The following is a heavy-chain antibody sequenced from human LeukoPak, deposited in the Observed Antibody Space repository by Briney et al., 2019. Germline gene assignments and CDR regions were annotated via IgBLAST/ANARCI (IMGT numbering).Heavy chain of an antibody. V-gene: IGHV4-61*02. D-gene: IGHD4-17*01. J-gene: IGHJ6*03. Sequence: PSETLSLTCTVSGGSISSGSYYWSWIRQPAGKGLEWIGRIYTSGSTNYNPSLKSRVTISVDTSKNQFSLKLSSVTAADTAVYYCAREGVNDYGDYYYYYYMDVWGKGTTVTISS. CDR1: GGSISSGSYY. CDR3: AREGVNDYGDYYYYYYMDV. CDR2: IYTSGST.